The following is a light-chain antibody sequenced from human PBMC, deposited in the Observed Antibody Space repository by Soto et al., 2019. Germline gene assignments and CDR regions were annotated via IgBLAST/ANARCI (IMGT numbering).Light chain of an antibody. CDR1: QSISIW. V-gene: IGKV1-5*03. Sequence: DIQMTQSPSTLSASVGDRVTITCRASQSISIWLAWYQQKPGKAPKLLIYKASSLESGVPSRFSGSGSGTEFSLTITCLQPDDFATYYCQHYNSYPYTFGQGTELEIK. CDR3: QHYNSYPYT. CDR2: KAS. J-gene: IGKJ2*01.